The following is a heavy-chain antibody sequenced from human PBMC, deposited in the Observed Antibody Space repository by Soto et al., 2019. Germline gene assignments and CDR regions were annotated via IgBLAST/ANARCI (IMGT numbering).Heavy chain of an antibody. Sequence: GGSLRLSCAASGFTFSDHYMDWVRQAPGKGLEWVGRSRNKANSYTTEYAASVKGRFTVSRDDSKNSLYLQMNSLKIEDTAVYYCAGTPTRGSGSYYFHYWGQGTLVTVSS. J-gene: IGHJ4*02. V-gene: IGHV3-72*01. CDR2: SRNKANSYTT. D-gene: IGHD3-10*01. CDR1: GFTFSDHY. CDR3: AGTPTRGSGSYYFHY.